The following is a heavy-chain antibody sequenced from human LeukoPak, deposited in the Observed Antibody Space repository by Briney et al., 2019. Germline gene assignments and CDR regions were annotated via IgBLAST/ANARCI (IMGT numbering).Heavy chain of an antibody. J-gene: IGHJ4*02. CDR1: GGSISSSNW. Sequence: PSETLSLTCAVSGGSISSSNWWSWVRQPPGKGLEWIGEIYHSGSTNYNPSLKSRVTISVDKSKNQFSLKLSSVTAADTAVYYCARVGSSGWHHPFDYWGQGTLVTVSS. V-gene: IGHV4-4*02. CDR2: IYHSGST. CDR3: ARVGSSGWHHPFDY. D-gene: IGHD6-19*01.